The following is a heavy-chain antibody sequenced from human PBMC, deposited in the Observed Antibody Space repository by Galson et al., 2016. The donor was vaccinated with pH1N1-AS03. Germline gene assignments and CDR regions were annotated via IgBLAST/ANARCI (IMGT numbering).Heavy chain of an antibody. Sequence: FTFRSYWMTWVRQAPGKGLEWVANIKQDGSENYSLDSVKGRFTITRENVENSVNIQLKSLKVEDTAMYYCSRIKGGGNSDGFDIWGLGTKVIVSS. CDR1: FTFRSYW. V-gene: IGHV3-7*01. CDR3: SRIKGGGNSDGFDI. CDR2: IKQDGSEN. J-gene: IGHJ3*02. D-gene: IGHD4-23*01.